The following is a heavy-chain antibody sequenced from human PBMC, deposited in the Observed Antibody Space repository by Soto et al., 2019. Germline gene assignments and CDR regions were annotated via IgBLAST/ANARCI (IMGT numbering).Heavy chain of an antibody. CDR1: GFTFSSYA. D-gene: IGHD3-3*01. J-gene: IGHJ5*02. CDR3: ARGITILPFWPQNWFDP. CDR2: ISYDGSNK. Sequence: PGGSLRLSCAASGFTFSSYAMHWVRQAPGKGLEWVAVISYDGSNKYYADSVKGRFTISRDNSKNTLYLQMNSLRAEDTAVHYCARGITILPFWPQNWFDPWGQGTLVTVS. V-gene: IGHV3-30-3*01.